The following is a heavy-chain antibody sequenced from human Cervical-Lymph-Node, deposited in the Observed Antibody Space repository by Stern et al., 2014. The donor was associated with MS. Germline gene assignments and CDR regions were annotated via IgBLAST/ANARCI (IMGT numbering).Heavy chain of an antibody. CDR2: INTNTGNP. D-gene: IGHD3-3*01. V-gene: IGHV7-4-1*02. Sequence: QVQLVQSGSELKEPGASVKVACKASGYTFTNYAVNWVRQAPGQGLEWLGWINTNTGNPLYAQGFAGRFVFSLDTSVSTAYLQISSLKAEDTAVYYCARDNADYDSWSGYSYWGQGTLVTVSS. J-gene: IGHJ4*02. CDR1: GYTFTNYA. CDR3: ARDNADYDSWSGYSY.